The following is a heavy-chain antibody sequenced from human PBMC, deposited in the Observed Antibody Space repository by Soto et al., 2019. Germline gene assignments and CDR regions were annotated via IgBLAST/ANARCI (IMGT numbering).Heavy chain of an antibody. J-gene: IGHJ6*02. D-gene: IGHD1-26*01. V-gene: IGHV3-23*05. CDR1: GFTFHDYA. CDR2: IAFTGSAT. Sequence: GGSLRLSCATSGFTFHDYAMSWVRQAPGKGLEWVSAIAFTGSATYYADSVKGRFTISRDNSKNIVYLQMNSLRVEDTAVYYCARSGATSKSSMDVWGQGTTVTVSS. CDR3: ARSGATSKSSMDV.